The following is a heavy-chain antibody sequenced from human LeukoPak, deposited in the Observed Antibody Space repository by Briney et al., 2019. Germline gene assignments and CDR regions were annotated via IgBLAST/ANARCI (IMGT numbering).Heavy chain of an antibody. Sequence: SGRVSCKASGGTFSSYAISWVRQAPGQGLEWMGRIIPILGIAIYAQKFQGRVTITADKSKSTAYMELSSLRSEDTAVYYCARGPLRYSSGGLCGMDVWGQGTTVTV. CDR2: IIPILGIA. CDR1: GGTFSSYA. CDR3: ARGPLRYSSGGLCGMDV. D-gene: IGHD6-19*01. J-gene: IGHJ6*02. V-gene: IGHV1-69*04.